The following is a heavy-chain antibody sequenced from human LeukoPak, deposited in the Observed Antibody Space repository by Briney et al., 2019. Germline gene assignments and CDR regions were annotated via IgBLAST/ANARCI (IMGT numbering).Heavy chain of an antibody. CDR1: GFTFSTYT. D-gene: IGHD7-27*01. Sequence: PGGSLRLSCAASGFTFSTYTMYWVRHPPGKRLEWVSIIGNNGGGIHYAGSVKGRFTISRDNFKNAPYLQMNSLRVEDTAVYYCAIDPNWGTHSWGQGVLVTVSS. J-gene: IGHJ4*02. CDR2: IGNNGGGI. V-gene: IGHV3-23*01. CDR3: AIDPNWGTHS.